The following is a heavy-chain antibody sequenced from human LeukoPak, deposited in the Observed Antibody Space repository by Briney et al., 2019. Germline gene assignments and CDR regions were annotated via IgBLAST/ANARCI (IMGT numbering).Heavy chain of an antibody. D-gene: IGHD3-16*01. CDR1: GYTCSGYY. V-gene: IGHV1-2*02. CDR2: INPNSGGT. CDR3: ASGSLASYFDH. Sequence: ASVKVSCKASGYTCSGYYMHWVRQASGQGLEWMGWINPNSGGTKYVQKFQGRVTMTRDTSISTAYMELSRLRSDDTAVYYCASGSLASYFDHWGQGTLVTVSS. J-gene: IGHJ4*02.